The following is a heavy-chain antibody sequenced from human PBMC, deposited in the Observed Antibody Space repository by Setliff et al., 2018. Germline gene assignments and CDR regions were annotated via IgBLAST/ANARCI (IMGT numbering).Heavy chain of an antibody. CDR1: DGSLSTYY. CDR3: ARGGTFRYFDF. J-gene: IGHJ4*02. Sequence: SETLSLTCTVSDGSLSTYYWSWIRQPPGKGLEFIGYVYYSGTANNSPSLRSRLTISVDTSKNQFSLKLRSVTAADTAVYYCARGGTFRYFDFWGQGAPVTVSS. V-gene: IGHV4-59*01. CDR2: VYYSGTA. D-gene: IGHD5-12*01.